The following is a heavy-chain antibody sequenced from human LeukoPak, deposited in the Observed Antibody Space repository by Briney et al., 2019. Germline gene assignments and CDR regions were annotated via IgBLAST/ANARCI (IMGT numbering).Heavy chain of an antibody. Sequence: GGSLRLSCAASGFTFSSNAMSWVRQAPGKGLEWVSAISGSGGSTYYADSVKGRFTISRDNSKNTLYLQMNSLRAEDTAVYYCAKQAYYYDSSGYYFDYWGQGTLVTVSS. CDR2: ISGSGGST. J-gene: IGHJ4*02. D-gene: IGHD3-22*01. V-gene: IGHV3-23*01. CDR1: GFTFSSNA. CDR3: AKQAYYYDSSGYYFDY.